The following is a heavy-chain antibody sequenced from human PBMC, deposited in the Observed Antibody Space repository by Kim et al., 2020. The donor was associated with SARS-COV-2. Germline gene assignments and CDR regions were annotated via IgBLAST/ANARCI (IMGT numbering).Heavy chain of an antibody. D-gene: IGHD6-13*01. CDR3: ARGKAAAGRGLDY. CDR2: ISYDGSNK. CDR1: GFTFSSYA. V-gene: IGHV3-30-3*01. J-gene: IGHJ4*02. Sequence: GGSLRLSCAASGFTFSSYAMHWVRQAPGKGLEWVAVISYDGSNKYYADSVKGRFTISRDNSKNTLYLQMNSLRAEDTAVYYCARGKAAAGRGLDYWGQGTLVTVSS.